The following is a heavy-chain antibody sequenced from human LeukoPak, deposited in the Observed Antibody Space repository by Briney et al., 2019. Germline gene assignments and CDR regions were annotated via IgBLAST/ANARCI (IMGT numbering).Heavy chain of an antibody. D-gene: IGHD3-10*01. Sequence: GGSLRLSCAASGFTFSSYSMNWVRQAPGKGLEWVSSINSGGHFIYYADSVKGRFTISRDIAKNSVYLQMNSLRAEDTAVYYCARSSMVRGVTGPGFVDYWGQGTLVTVSS. CDR2: INSGGHFI. CDR3: ARSSMVRGVTGPGFVDY. CDR1: GFTFSSYS. J-gene: IGHJ4*02. V-gene: IGHV3-21*01.